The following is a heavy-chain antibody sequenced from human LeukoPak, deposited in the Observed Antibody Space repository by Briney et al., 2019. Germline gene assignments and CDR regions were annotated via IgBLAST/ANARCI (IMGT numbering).Heavy chain of an antibody. CDR3: ARDRADRWLQHN. Sequence: ASVKVSCKASGYTFTSYGINWVRQAPGQGLEWMGWISPYNGNTNYAQRLQGRVTMTTDTSTSTTYMELRSLRSDDTAVYYCARDRADRWLQHNWGQGTLVTVSS. V-gene: IGHV1-18*01. D-gene: IGHD5-24*01. J-gene: IGHJ4*02. CDR2: ISPYNGNT. CDR1: GYTFTSYG.